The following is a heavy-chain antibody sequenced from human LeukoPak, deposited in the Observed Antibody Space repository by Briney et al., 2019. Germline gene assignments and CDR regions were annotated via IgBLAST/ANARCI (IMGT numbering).Heavy chain of an antibody. CDR1: GGSISSYY. CDR3: ARVRLWFGELDAFDI. J-gene: IGHJ3*02. D-gene: IGHD3-10*01. CDR2: IYYSGST. V-gene: IGHV4-59*08. Sequence: SETLSLTCTVSGGSISSYYWSWIRQPPGKGLEWIGYIYYSGSTNYNPSLKSRVTLSVDTSKNQFSLKLSSVTAADTAVYYCARVRLWFGELDAFDIWGQGTMVTVSS.